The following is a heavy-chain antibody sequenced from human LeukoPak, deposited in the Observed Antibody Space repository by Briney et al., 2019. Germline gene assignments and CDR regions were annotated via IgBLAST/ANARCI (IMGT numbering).Heavy chain of an antibody. CDR3: AGLLKATAMGLDYY. D-gene: IGHD5-18*01. CDR1: GFTFRNYN. CDR2: ISTGGNYR. V-gene: IGHV3-21*01. Sequence: GGSLRLSCADSGFTFRNYNTNWVRQAPGKGLEWVSSISTGGNYRYYADSLKGRFTISRDNAKNSLYLQINSLRAEDTAVYYCAGLLKATAMGLDYYWGQGTLVTVSS. J-gene: IGHJ4*02.